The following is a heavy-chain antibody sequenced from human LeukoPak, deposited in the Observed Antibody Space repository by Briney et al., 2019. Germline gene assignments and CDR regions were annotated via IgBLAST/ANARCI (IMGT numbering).Heavy chain of an antibody. CDR3: AASFGGYVLDY. CDR2: AFYSGGT. CDR1: GRSIGSYH. Sequence: PSETLSLTCTVSGRSIGSYHWNWIRQPPGKGLEWIGIAFYSGGTNYNPSLKSRVAISGDTSKNQFALKLSSVTAADTAVYYCAASFGGYVLDYWGQGALVIVSS. J-gene: IGHJ4*02. V-gene: IGHV4-59*01. D-gene: IGHD5-12*01.